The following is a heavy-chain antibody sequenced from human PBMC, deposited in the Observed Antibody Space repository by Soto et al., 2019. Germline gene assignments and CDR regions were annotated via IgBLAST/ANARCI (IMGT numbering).Heavy chain of an antibody. Sequence: QVQLMQSGTEVKKPGASVKVSCKASGYTFTSYGVSWVRQAPVQGLEWMGWISTYNGNTNYAQKVQGRVTLTTDTSTSTAYMELRSLTSDDTAVYYCASGYDDDYWGQGTLVTVSS. CDR2: ISTYNGNT. J-gene: IGHJ4*02. CDR1: GYTFTSYG. CDR3: ASGYDDDY. D-gene: IGHD5-12*01. V-gene: IGHV1-18*01.